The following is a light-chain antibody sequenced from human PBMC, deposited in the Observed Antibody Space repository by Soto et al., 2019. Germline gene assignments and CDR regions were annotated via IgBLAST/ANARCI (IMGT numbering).Light chain of an antibody. J-gene: IGKJ1*01. CDR3: QQYNTFWT. CDR1: QSISSW. CDR2: DVS. V-gene: IGKV1-5*01. Sequence: DIQMTQSPSTLSASVGDRVTITCRASQSISSWLAWYQQKQGKAPKLLIYDVSSLESGVPSRFSGSGSGTEFSLTISSLQPDDSATYYCQQYNTFWTFGQGTKVEIK.